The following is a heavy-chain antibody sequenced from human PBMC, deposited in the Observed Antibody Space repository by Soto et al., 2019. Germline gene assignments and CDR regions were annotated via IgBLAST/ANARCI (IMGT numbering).Heavy chain of an antibody. Sequence: QLQESGPGLVKPSETLSLICTVSGDSISSYYWSWIRHPPGKGLEWIGFIYYTGSTNYNPSLKSRVTISVDTSKNQLSLKPSSVTAADTAVYYCARRAGAVPGRIDFWGQGTLVTVSS. CDR3: ARRAGAVPGRIDF. J-gene: IGHJ4*02. V-gene: IGHV4-59*08. CDR1: GDSISSYY. CDR2: IYYTGST. D-gene: IGHD6-19*01.